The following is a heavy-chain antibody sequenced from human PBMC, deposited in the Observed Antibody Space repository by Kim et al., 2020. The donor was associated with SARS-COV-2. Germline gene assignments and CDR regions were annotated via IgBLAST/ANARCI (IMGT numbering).Heavy chain of an antibody. CDR3: ASVVVGDYAEYSFDY. V-gene: IGHV4-31*02. D-gene: IGHD4-17*01. Sequence: NPAPEIRVTISVDTSKNQFSLKLSSVTAADTAVYYCASVVVGDYAEYSFDYWGQGTLVTVSS. J-gene: IGHJ4*02.